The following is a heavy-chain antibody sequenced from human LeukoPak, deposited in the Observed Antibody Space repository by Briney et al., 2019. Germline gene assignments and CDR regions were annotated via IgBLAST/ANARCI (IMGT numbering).Heavy chain of an antibody. V-gene: IGHV4-59*01. Sequence: SETLSLTCTVSGGSISNYYWSWLRQPPGKGLEWIGYIYFSGTTNINPSLKSRVTISVDMSKNQFSLKLSSVTAADTAVYYCAREDPQTTVPEGLYVWGQGTTVTVSS. CDR2: IYFSGTT. J-gene: IGHJ6*02. D-gene: IGHD4-17*01. CDR3: AREDPQTTVPEGLYV. CDR1: GGSISNYY.